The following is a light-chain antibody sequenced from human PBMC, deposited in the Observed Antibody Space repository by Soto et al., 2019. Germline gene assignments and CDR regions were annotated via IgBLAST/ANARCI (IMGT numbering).Light chain of an antibody. CDR2: GAS. Sequence: EIVMTKSPATLSVSPGERATLSCRAGQSVSSTLAWYQQKPGQAPRLLIYGASTRATGIPARFSGSGSGTEFTLTISSLQSEDFAVYYCQQYNNWPPWTFGQGTKVEIK. CDR1: QSVSST. CDR3: QQYNNWPPWT. V-gene: IGKV3-15*01. J-gene: IGKJ1*01.